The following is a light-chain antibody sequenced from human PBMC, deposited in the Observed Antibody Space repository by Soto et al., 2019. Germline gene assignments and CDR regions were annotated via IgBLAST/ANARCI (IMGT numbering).Light chain of an antibody. CDR2: EVS. Sequence: QSALTQPASVSGSPGQSITISCTGTTSDVGTYNLVSWYQHYPGKAPKLMIYEVSQRPSGVSDRFSGSKSGNTAYLTISGLQAEDEADYYCCSYAGSTTFVFGTGTKLTVL. CDR3: CSYAGSTTFV. CDR1: TSDVGTYNL. J-gene: IGLJ1*01. V-gene: IGLV2-23*02.